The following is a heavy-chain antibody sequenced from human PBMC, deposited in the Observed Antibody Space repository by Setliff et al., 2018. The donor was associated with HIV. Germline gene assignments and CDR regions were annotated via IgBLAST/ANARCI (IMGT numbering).Heavy chain of an antibody. D-gene: IGHD3-10*01. CDR1: GGSIRTGDW. CDR3: ARISMLRGSRHAFDL. Sequence: PSETLSLTCAVSGGSIRTGDWWSWVRQSPGKGLEWIGEISHSGSTNYNPSLRSRVTISVDTSSNQFSLKLSSVTAADTAVYYCARISMLRGSRHAFDLWGQGIVVTVSS. V-gene: IGHV4-4*02. J-gene: IGHJ3*01. CDR2: ISHSGST.